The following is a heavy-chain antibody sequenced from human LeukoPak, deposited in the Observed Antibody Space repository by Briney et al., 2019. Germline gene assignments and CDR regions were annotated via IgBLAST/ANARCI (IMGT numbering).Heavy chain of an antibody. J-gene: IGHJ4*02. CDR3: ARDRGSGVYYFDY. Sequence: GASVKVSCKASGGTFSSYAISWVRQAPGQGLEWMGGIIPIFGTANYAQKFQGRVTITADESTSTAYMELSSLRSEDTAVYYCARDRGSGVYYFDYWGQGTLVTVSS. CDR2: IIPIFGTA. D-gene: IGHD3-10*01. CDR1: GGTFSSYA. V-gene: IGHV1-69*13.